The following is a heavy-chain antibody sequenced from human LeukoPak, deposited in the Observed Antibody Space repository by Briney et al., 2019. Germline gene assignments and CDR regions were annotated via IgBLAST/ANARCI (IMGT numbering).Heavy chain of an antibody. CDR2: ISRSGSTI. CDR3: ARGYCSGTACDLDY. J-gene: IGHJ4*02. CDR1: GFTFSSYE. D-gene: IGHD2-15*01. Sequence: GGSLRLSCAASGFTFSSYEMNWVRQAPGKGLEWVSYISRSGSTIYYADSVKGRFTVSRDNPKNSLYLQMNSLRAEDTAVYYCARGYCSGTACDLDYWGQGTLVTVSS. V-gene: IGHV3-48*03.